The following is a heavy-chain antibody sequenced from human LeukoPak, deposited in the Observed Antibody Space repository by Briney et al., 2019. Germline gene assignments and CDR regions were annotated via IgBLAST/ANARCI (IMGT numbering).Heavy chain of an antibody. CDR3: AKDYQWGFDY. V-gene: IGHV3-30*02. J-gene: IGHJ4*02. CDR2: IDDDGSNK. CDR1: GFPFSDNN. D-gene: IGHD1-26*01. Sequence: GGSLRLSCVASGFPFSDNNMHWVRQAPGKGLEWLMFIDDDGSNKNYVDSVKGRFTISRDNSKNTVYLQMNSLRADDTAVYYCAKDYQWGFDYWGQGTLVTVSS.